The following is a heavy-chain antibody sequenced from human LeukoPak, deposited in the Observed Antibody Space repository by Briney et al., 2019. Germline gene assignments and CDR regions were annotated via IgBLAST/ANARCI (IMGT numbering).Heavy chain of an antibody. J-gene: IGHJ4*02. Sequence: SEALSLTCTVSGGSISSYYWSWIRQPPGKGLEWIGYIYYSGSTNYNPSLKSRVTISVDTSKNQFSLKLSSVTAADTAVYYCARDNWGWGYFDYWGQGTLVTVSS. CDR3: ARDNWGWGYFDY. D-gene: IGHD7-27*01. V-gene: IGHV4-59*01. CDR2: IYYSGST. CDR1: GGSISSYY.